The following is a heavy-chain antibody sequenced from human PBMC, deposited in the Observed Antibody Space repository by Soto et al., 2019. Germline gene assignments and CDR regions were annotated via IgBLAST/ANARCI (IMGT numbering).Heavy chain of an antibody. D-gene: IGHD2-8*01. Sequence: GGSLRLSCAASGFTFSSYSMNWVRQAPGKGLEWVSSISSSSSYIYYADSVKGRFTISRDNAKNSLYLQMNSLRAEDTAVYYCARDYWHYELMVYAPNDAFDIWGQGTMVTVSS. CDR3: ARDYWHYELMVYAPNDAFDI. J-gene: IGHJ3*02. CDR2: ISSSSSYI. CDR1: GFTFSSYS. V-gene: IGHV3-21*01.